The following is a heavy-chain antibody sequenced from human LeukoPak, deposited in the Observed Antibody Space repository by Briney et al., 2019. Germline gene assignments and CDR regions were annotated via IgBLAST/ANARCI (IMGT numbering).Heavy chain of an antibody. CDR3: ARDLRDYDFWSGYYSPSLDY. J-gene: IGHJ4*02. CDR1: GYTFTSYG. D-gene: IGHD3-3*01. Sequence: GASVKVSCKASGYTFTSYGISWVRQAPGQGLEWMGWISAYNGNTNYAQKLQGRVTMTTDTSTSTAYMELRSLRSDDTAVYYCARDLRDYDFWSGYYSPSLDYWGQGTLVAVSS. V-gene: IGHV1-18*01. CDR2: ISAYNGNT.